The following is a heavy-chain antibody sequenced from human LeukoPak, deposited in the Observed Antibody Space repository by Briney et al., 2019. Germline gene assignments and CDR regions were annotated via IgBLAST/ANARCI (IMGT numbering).Heavy chain of an antibody. CDR2: INSDGINT. CDR3: ARDLGGGYNYPFDY. Sequence: GGSLRLSCAASGFTFSNYWMHWVRQAPGKGLVWVSRINSDGINTSYADSVKGRFTISRDNAKNTLNLQMNSLRAEDTAVYYCARDLGGGYNYPFDYWGQGTQVTVSS. CDR1: GFTFSNYW. J-gene: IGHJ4*02. D-gene: IGHD5-24*01. V-gene: IGHV3-74*01.